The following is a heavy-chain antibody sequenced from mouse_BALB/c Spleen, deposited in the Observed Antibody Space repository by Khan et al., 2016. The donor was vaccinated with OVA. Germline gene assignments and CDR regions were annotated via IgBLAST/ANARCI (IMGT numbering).Heavy chain of an antibody. CDR1: GYTFTNYG. CDR2: INTNTGEP. D-gene: IGHD2-10*01. Sequence: QIQLVQSGPELKKPGETVKISCKASGYTFTNYGLNWVKQAPGKGLQWMGWINTNTGEPTYAVDFKGRFAFSLETSASTAYLQINNLKNEDTATXFCARPPYFSYVRVYWGQGTSVTVSS. CDR3: ARPPYFSYVRVY. J-gene: IGHJ4*01. V-gene: IGHV9-3-1*01.